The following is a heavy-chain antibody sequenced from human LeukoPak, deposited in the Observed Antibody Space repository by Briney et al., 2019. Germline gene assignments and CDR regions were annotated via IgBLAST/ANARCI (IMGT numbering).Heavy chain of an antibody. CDR2: IYHSGST. Sequence: SQTLSLTCAVSGGSISSGGYSWSWIRQPPGKGLEWIGYIYHSGSTYYNPSLKSRVTISVDTSKNQFSLKLSSVTAADTAVYYCAREGGTVTTPYFDYWGQGTLVTVSS. J-gene: IGHJ4*02. CDR1: GGSISSGGYS. V-gene: IGHV4-30-2*05. CDR3: AREGGTVTTPYFDY. D-gene: IGHD4-17*01.